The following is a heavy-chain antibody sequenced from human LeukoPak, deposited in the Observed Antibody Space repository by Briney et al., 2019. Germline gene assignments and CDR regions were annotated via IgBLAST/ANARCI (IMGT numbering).Heavy chain of an antibody. CDR1: GGSISSGDYY. V-gene: IGHV4-30-4*01. J-gene: IGHJ4*02. Sequence: SETLSLTCTVSGGSISSGDYYWSWIRQPPGKGLEWTGNIYYSGSTYCYPSLKSRVTISVDTSKNQFSLNLSSVTAADTAVYYCAGGGSGSYSLNYWGQGTLVTVSS. CDR3: AGGGSGSYSLNY. CDR2: IYYSGST. D-gene: IGHD3-10*01.